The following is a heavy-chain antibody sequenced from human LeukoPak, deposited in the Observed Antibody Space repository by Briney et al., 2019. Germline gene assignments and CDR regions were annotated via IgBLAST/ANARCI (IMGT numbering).Heavy chain of an antibody. Sequence: GGSLRLSCAASGFTFDDYAMHWVRQAPGKGLEWVSGISGSGGSTYYADSVKGRFTISRDNSKNTLYLQMNSLRAEDTAVYYCAKVPGGYYDFWSGILGRNYFDYWGQGTLVTVSS. CDR3: AKVPGGYYDFWSGILGRNYFDY. J-gene: IGHJ4*02. CDR1: GFTFDDYA. V-gene: IGHV3-23*01. D-gene: IGHD3-3*01. CDR2: ISGSGGST.